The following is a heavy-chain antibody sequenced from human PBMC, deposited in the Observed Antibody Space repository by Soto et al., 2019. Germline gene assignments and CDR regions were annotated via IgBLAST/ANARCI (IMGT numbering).Heavy chain of an antibody. J-gene: IGHJ5*02. CDR1: GFNISHYW. Sequence: EVQLVESGGDLVQPGGSLRISCAASGFNISHYWMTWVRQVPGKGLEWVAKIKLDGSEKFYVDSVKGQFTISRDNAHNSLYLQMSSLRAEDTAIYFCARDLRYPGPPFAPWGQGTRVTVSS. CDR3: ARDLRYPGPPFAP. CDR2: IKLDGSEK. D-gene: IGHD2-15*01. V-gene: IGHV3-7*03.